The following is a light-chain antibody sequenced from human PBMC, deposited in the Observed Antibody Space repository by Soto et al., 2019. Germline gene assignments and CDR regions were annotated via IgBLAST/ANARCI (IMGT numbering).Light chain of an antibody. CDR2: GAS. CDR3: QQYSSWPFT. Sequence: EIVLTQSPATLSVFPGEKATLSCGSSQSVSNNLAWYHQKPGQPPRPLIYGASTRATSVPARFGGSVSRTAFSLPISRLQSEDSSIYECQQYSSWPFTFVRGTKV. V-gene: IGKV3-15*01. CDR1: QSVSNN. J-gene: IGKJ3*01.